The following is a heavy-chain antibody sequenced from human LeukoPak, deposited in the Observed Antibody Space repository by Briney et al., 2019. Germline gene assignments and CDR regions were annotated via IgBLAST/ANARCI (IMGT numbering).Heavy chain of an antibody. CDR1: GGTFSSYA. CDR2: INPNSGGT. J-gene: IGHJ5*02. CDR3: ARDTNYYDSSGYYWDWFDP. Sequence: ASVKVSFKASGGTFSSYAISWVRQAPGQGLEWMGWINPNSGGTNYAQKFQGRVTMTRDTSISTAYMELSRLRSDDTAVYYCARDTNYYDSSGYYWDWFDPWGQGTLVTVSS. D-gene: IGHD3-22*01. V-gene: IGHV1-2*02.